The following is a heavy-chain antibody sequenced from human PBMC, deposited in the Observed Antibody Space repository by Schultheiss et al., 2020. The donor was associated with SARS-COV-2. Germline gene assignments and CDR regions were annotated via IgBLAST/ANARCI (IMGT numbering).Heavy chain of an antibody. CDR2: ISSSGSTI. CDR3: AREVPAATYYGMDV. D-gene: IGHD2-2*01. V-gene: IGHV3-21*04. Sequence: GESLKISCAASGFTFSSYSMNWVRQAPGKGLEWVSSISSSGSTIYYADSVKGRFTISRDNAKNSLYLQMNSLRAEDTAVYYCAREVPAATYYGMDVWGQGTTVTVSS. J-gene: IGHJ6*02. CDR1: GFTFSSYS.